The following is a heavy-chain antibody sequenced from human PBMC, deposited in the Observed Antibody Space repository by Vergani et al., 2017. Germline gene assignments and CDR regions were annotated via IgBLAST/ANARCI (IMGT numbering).Heavy chain of an antibody. CDR1: GFTFSACP. CDR2: IRDRYPST. V-gene: IGHV3-23*01. J-gene: IGHJ4*02. Sequence: EVQLLQSEGAVVQPGGSVRLSCAASGFTFSACPMTWVRQAPGKGLEWVSAIRDRYPSTYYADSVKGRFTISRDNSKNMLYLQMNSLRAEDTAVYYCARHSYDTTRCLQGGYDCWGQGTLVSVSS. CDR3: ARHSYDTTRCLQGGYDC. D-gene: IGHD3-22*01.